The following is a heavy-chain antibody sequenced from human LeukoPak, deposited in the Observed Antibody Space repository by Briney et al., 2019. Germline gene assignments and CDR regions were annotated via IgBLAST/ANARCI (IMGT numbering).Heavy chain of an antibody. CDR3: STAGIAVTGFDY. J-gene: IGHJ4*02. D-gene: IGHD6-19*01. CDR2: IKQDGSEK. V-gene: IGHV3-7*03. CDR1: GFTFSSLW. Sequence: GGSLRLSCAASGFTFSSLWMGWLRQAPGKGLEWVANIKQDGSEKYYVDSVKGRFTISRDNAKNSLYLQMNSLKTEDTAVYYCSTAGIAVTGFDYWGQGTLVTVSS.